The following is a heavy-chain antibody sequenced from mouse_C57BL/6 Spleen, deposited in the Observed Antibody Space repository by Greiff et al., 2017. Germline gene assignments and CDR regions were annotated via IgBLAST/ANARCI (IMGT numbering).Heavy chain of an antibody. CDR3: ARWKTGKSLAY. D-gene: IGHD4-1*01. V-gene: IGHV1-82*01. CDR2: IYPGVGVI. J-gene: IGHJ3*01. CDR1: GSASSSTR. Sequence: QVQLQQFGPELVKLGASVKISCKAFGSASSSTRLNWLKQRPGKGLEWIGRIYPGVGVINYNGKFKGKATLTADKSPSTAYMQLSRLTSEYSAVYFCARWKTGKSLAYWGQGTLVTVSA.